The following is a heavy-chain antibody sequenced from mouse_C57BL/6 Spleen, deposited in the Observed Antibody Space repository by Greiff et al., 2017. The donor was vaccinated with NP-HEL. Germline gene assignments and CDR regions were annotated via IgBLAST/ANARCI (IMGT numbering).Heavy chain of an antibody. Sequence: EVQLQQSGPELVKPGASVKISCKASGYTFTDYYMNWVKQSHGKSLEWIGDINPNNGGTSYNQKFKGKATLTVDKSSSTAYMELRSLTSEDSAVYYCARSRANWYYFDYWGQGTTLTVSS. J-gene: IGHJ2*01. CDR2: INPNNGGT. V-gene: IGHV1-26*01. CDR1: GYTFTDYY. D-gene: IGHD3-1*01. CDR3: ARSRANWYYFDY.